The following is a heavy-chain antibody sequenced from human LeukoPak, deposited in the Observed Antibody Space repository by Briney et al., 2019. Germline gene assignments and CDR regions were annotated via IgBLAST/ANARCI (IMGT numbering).Heavy chain of an antibody. J-gene: IGHJ4*02. D-gene: IGHD3-3*01. CDR1: GFTFSHSY. CDR2: IWYDGSSK. CDR3: ARDYDHYFDY. Sequence: GGSLRLSCAASGFTFSHSYMHWVRQAPGKGLEWVAVIWYDGSSKYYADSVKGRFTISRDNSKNTLYLQVNSLRVEDTAVYYCARDYDHYFDYWGQGTLVTVSS. V-gene: IGHV3-33*08.